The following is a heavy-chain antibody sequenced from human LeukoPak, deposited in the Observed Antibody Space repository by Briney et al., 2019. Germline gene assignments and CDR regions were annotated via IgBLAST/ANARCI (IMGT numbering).Heavy chain of an antibody. D-gene: IGHD2-8*01. V-gene: IGHV3-74*01. Sequence: GGSLRLSCAASGFTFSSYWMHWVRQAPGKGLVWVSRINSDASSTSYADSVKGRFTISRDNAKNTLYLQMNSLRAEDTAVYHCARVQGHPPNGLDVWGQGTMVTVSS. CDR3: ARVQGHPPNGLDV. J-gene: IGHJ3*01. CDR2: INSDASST. CDR1: GFTFSSYW.